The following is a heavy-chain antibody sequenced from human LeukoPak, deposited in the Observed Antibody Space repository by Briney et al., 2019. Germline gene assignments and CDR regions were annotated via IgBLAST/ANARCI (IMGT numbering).Heavy chain of an antibody. J-gene: IGHJ4*02. Sequence: GASVKVSCKASGYTFTGYYMHWVRQAPGQGLEWMGWINPNSGGTNCAQKFQGRVTMTRDTSISTAYMELSSLRSEDTAVYYCARRRRASWFMRVGYFDYWGQGTLVTVSS. CDR2: INPNSGGT. CDR1: GYTFTGYY. CDR3: ARRRRASWFMRVGYFDY. D-gene: IGHD6-13*01. V-gene: IGHV1-2*02.